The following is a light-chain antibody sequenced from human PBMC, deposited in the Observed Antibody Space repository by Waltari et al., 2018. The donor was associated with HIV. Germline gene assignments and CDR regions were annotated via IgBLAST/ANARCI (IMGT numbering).Light chain of an antibody. CDR2: SNH. V-gene: IGLV1-47*01. J-gene: IGLJ3*02. CDR1: DSNIGTSS. CDR3: STWDKTQSAQV. Sequence: QPVLTQLPSVSGTPGQTVTLSCSGSDSNIGTSSVSWYQVLPGTTPRLLIFSNHERPSGVPGRFSGSKSGASASLTIFGLRSEDEADYYCSTWDKTQSAQVFGGGTKLTVL.